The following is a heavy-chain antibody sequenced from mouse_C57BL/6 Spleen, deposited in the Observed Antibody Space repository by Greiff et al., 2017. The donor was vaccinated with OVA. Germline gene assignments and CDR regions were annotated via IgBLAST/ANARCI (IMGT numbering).Heavy chain of an antibody. CDR3: AKTGDYDGPRFAY. Sequence: QVQLKESGPGLVQPSQSLSITCTVSGFSLTSYGVHWVRQSPGKGLEWLGVIWRGGSTDYNAAFMSRLSITKDNSNSQVFFKMNSLQADDTAIYDCAKTGDYDGPRFAYWGQGTLVTVSA. CDR1: GFSLTSYG. V-gene: IGHV2-5*01. D-gene: IGHD2-4*01. CDR2: IWRGGST. J-gene: IGHJ3*01.